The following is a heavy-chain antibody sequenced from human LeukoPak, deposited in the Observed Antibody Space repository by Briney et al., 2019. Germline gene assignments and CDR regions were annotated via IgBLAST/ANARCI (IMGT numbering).Heavy chain of an antibody. V-gene: IGHV4-39*01. J-gene: IGHJ5*02. Sequence: PSETLSLTCTVSGGSISSSTYYWGWLRQPPGEGLEWIGTIYYSGSTYYTPSLESRLTIAVDTSQNQFSLKLRSVTAADTAVYYCARQITDSYGSKGFFDHWGQGTLVTVSS. CDR3: ARQITDSYGSKGFFDH. D-gene: IGHD5-18*01. CDR2: IYYSGST. CDR1: GGSISSSTYY.